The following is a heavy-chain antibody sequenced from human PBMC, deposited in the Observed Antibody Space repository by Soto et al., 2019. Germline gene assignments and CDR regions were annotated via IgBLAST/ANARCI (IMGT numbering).Heavy chain of an antibody. D-gene: IGHD3-22*01. V-gene: IGHV3-7*04. CDR2: IKQDGSEK. CDR1: GFTFSSYW. Sequence: QSGGSLRLSCAASGFTFSSYWMSWVRQAPGKGLEWVANIKQDGSEKYYVDSVKGRFTISRDNAKNSLYLQMNSLRAEDTAVYYCARGDYYDFDAFDIWGQGTMVTVSS. J-gene: IGHJ3*02. CDR3: ARGDYYDFDAFDI.